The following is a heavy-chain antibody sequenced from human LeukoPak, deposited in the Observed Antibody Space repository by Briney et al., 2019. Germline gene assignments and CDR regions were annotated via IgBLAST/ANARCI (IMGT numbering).Heavy chain of an antibody. Sequence: TGGSLRLSCAVSGITLSNYGMSWVRQAPGKGLEWVAGISGSGGGTNYADSVKGRFTISRDNPKNTLYLQMNSLRAEDTAVYFCAKRGVVIRVILVGFHKEAYYFDSWGQGALVNVSS. V-gene: IGHV3-23*01. CDR2: ISGSGGGT. D-gene: IGHD3-22*01. CDR1: GITLSNYG. CDR3: AKRGVVIRVILVGFHKEAYYFDS. J-gene: IGHJ4*02.